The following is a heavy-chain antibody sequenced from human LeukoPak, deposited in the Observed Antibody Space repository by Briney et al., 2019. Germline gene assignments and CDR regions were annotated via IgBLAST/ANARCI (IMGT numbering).Heavy chain of an antibody. CDR3: ARDQYYDSSGYSNYYYGMDV. J-gene: IGHJ6*02. Sequence: KAWGSLRLSCAASGFTFNSYSMNWVRQAPGKGLEWVSSISSSSTYIYYADSMKGRFTISRDNAKNSLYLQMNSLRVEDTAVYYCARDQYYDSSGYSNYYYGMDVWGQGTTVTVSS. V-gene: IGHV3-21*01. CDR2: ISSSSTYI. CDR1: GFTFNSYS. D-gene: IGHD3-22*01.